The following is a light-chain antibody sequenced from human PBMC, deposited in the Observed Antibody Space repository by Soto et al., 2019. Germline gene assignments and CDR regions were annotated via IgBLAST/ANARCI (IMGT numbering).Light chain of an antibody. CDR3: SSYTSSTTYV. V-gene: IGLV2-14*01. CDR1: SSDVGGYNY. CDR2: DVS. J-gene: IGLJ1*01. Sequence: QSVLPQPASVSASPGQSSAISCTGTSSDVGGYNYVSWYQQHPGKAPKLMIYDVSNRPSGVSNRFSGSKSGNTASLTISGLQAEDEADYYCSSYTSSTTYVFGTGTKVTVL.